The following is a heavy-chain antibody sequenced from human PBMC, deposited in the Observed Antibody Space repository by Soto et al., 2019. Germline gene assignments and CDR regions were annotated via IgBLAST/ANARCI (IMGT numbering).Heavy chain of an antibody. CDR2: IYWNDDE. J-gene: IGHJ3*01. V-gene: IGHV2-5*01. Sequence: QITLRESGPTLVKPTQTLTLTCTFSGFSLTTSGVGVGWIRQPPGKALEWLALIYWNDDERYSPSLESRLRISKDTSANQVVLKMTDMDPADTATYFCAHSRDPNYDLWSCYYCGFDVWGQGTMVTVSS. CDR1: GFSLTTSGVG. CDR3: AHSRDPNYDLWSCYYCGFDV. D-gene: IGHD3-3*01.